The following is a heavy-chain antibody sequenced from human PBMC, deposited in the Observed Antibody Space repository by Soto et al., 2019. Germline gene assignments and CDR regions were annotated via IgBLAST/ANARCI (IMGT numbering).Heavy chain of an antibody. Sequence: GESLKISCKGSGYSFTSYWISWVRQMPGKGLEWMGRIDPSDSYTNYSPSFQGHVTTSADKSISTAYLQWSSLKASDTAMYYCARRYYYGSGSFDSSYYYGMDVWGQGTTVTVSS. CDR3: ARRYYYGSGSFDSSYYYGMDV. J-gene: IGHJ6*02. CDR1: GYSFTSYW. D-gene: IGHD3-10*01. V-gene: IGHV5-10-1*01. CDR2: IDPSDSYT.